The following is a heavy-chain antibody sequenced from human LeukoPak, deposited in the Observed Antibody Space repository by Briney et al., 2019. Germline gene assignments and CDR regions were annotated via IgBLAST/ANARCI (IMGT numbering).Heavy chain of an antibody. CDR1: GFTFSSYS. D-gene: IGHD3-3*01. Sequence: GGSLRLSCAASGFTFSSYSMNWVRQAPGKGLEWVSSISSSSGYIYYADSVKGRFTISRDNAKNSLYLQMNSLRAEDTAVYYCAKGGVLRFLEWLHWGQGTLVTVSS. CDR2: ISSSSGYI. V-gene: IGHV3-21*01. CDR3: AKGGVLRFLEWLH. J-gene: IGHJ4*02.